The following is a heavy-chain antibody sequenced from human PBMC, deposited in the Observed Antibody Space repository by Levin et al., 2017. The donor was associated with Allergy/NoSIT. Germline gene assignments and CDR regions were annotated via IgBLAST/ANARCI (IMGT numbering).Heavy chain of an antibody. CDR2: IRSKAYGGTT. Sequence: GESLKISCTASGFTFGDYAMSWFRQAPGKGLEWVGFIRSKAYGGTTEYAASVKGRFTISRDDSKSIAYLQMNSLKTEDTAVYYCTRGYYYDSSGYYPAPFDSWGQGTLVTVSS. J-gene: IGHJ4*02. V-gene: IGHV3-49*03. CDR1: GFTFGDYA. CDR3: TRGYYYDSSGYYPAPFDS. D-gene: IGHD3-22*01.